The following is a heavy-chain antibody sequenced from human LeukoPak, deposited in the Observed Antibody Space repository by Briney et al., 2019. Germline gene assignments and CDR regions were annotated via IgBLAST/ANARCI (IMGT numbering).Heavy chain of an antibody. V-gene: IGHV3-30*04. D-gene: IGHD3-9*01. Sequence: GGSLRLSCAASGFTFSSYAMHWVRQAPGKGLEWVAVISYDGSNKYYADSVKGRFTISRDNSKNTLYLQMNSLRAEDTAVYYCARDFGSSWGILTGYYYYYYGMDVWGQGTMVTVSS. J-gene: IGHJ6*02. CDR2: ISYDGSNK. CDR1: GFTFSSYA. CDR3: ARDFGSSWGILTGYYYYYYGMDV.